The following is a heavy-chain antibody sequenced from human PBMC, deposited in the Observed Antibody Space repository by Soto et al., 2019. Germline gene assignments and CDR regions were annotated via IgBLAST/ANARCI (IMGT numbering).Heavy chain of an antibody. V-gene: IGHV4-39*01. CDR2: IYYSGST. CDR1: GGSISSSSYY. Sequence: QLQLQESGPGLVKPSETLSLTCTVSGGSISSSSYYWGWIRQPPGKGLEWIGSIYYSGSTYYNPSLKSRVTISVDTSQTQFSLKLSSVTAADTAVYYCARSPYYDFWSGLWYFDLWGRGTLVTVSS. D-gene: IGHD3-3*01. J-gene: IGHJ2*01. CDR3: ARSPYYDFWSGLWYFDL.